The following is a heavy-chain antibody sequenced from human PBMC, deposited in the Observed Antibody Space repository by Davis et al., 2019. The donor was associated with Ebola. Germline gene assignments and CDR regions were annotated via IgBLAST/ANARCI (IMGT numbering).Heavy chain of an antibody. V-gene: IGHV4-30-4*01. J-gene: IGHJ6*02. Sequence: SETLSLTCTVSGGSISSGDYYWSWIRQPPGKGLEWIGYIYYSGSTYYNPSLKSRVTISVDTSKNQFSLQLNSVTPEDTAVYYCASSEGYYYGMDVWGQGTTVTVSS. CDR1: GGSISSGDYY. CDR3: ASSEGYYYGMDV. CDR2: IYYSGST.